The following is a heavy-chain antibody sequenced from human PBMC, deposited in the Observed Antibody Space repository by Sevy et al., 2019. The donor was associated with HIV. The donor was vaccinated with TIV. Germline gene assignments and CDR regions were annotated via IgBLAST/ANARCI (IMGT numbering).Heavy chain of an antibody. J-gene: IGHJ4*02. CDR2: FDPEDGET. CDR1: GYTLTKLG. CDR3: ATTKDYYESSGSPFDY. Sequence: ASVKVSCKVSGYTLTKLGMHWVRQAPGKGFEWMGSFDPEDGETIYAQKFQGRLTMTEDTSTDTAYMDLSSLRSEDTAVYFCATTKDYYESSGSPFDYWGQGTVVTVSS. D-gene: IGHD3-22*01. V-gene: IGHV1-24*01.